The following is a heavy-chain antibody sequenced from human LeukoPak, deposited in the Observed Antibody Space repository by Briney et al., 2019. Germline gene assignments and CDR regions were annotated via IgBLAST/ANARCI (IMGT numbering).Heavy chain of an antibody. V-gene: IGHV3-48*03. D-gene: IGHD2-2*01. Sequence: PGGSLRLSCAASGFTFSSYEMNWVRQAPGKGLEWVSYISSSGSTIYYADSVKGGFTISRDNAKNSLYLQMNSLRAEDTAVYYCARGGVCSSTSCYRRHFDYWGQGTLVTVSS. CDR3: ARGGVCSSTSCYRRHFDY. J-gene: IGHJ4*02. CDR2: ISSSGSTI. CDR1: GFTFSSYE.